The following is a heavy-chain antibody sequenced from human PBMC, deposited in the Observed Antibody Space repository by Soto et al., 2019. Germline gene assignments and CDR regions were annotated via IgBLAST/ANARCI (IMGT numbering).Heavy chain of an antibody. V-gene: IGHV2-5*02. CDR1: GFSLSTSRES. CDR2: IYWDDDK. J-gene: IGHJ4*02. D-gene: IGHD3-3*01. CDR3: AHSQYNTSWTNFDH. Sequence: SGPTLVNPTQTLTLTCSFSGFSLSTSRESVGWIRQPPGKALEWLAMIYWDDDKRHRPSLKSRLTVTKDTSENQVVLTITDMDPVDTATYWCAHSQYNTSWTNFDHWGQGILVTVS.